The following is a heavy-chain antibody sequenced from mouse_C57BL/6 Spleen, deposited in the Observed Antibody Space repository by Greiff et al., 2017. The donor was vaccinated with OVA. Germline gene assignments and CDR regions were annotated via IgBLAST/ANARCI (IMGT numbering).Heavy chain of an antibody. CDR3: ARARGYGNSFAY. V-gene: IGHV1-55*01. CDR1: GYTFTSYW. CDR2: IYPGSGST. Sequence: QVQLQQSGAELVKPGASVKMSCKASGYTFTSYWITWVKQRPGQGLEWIGDIYPGSGSTNYNEKFKSKATLTVDTSSSTAYTQLSSLTSEDSAVYYCARARGYGNSFAYWGQGTLVTVSA. J-gene: IGHJ3*01. D-gene: IGHD2-1*01.